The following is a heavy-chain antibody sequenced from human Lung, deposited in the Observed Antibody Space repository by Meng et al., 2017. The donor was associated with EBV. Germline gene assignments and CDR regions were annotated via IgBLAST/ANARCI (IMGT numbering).Heavy chain of an antibody. CDR1: GGSIRRSDW. CDR3: ASSDYYRSDY. J-gene: IGHJ4*02. Sequence: QVQLRESGPGLVKPSETLSLTCAVSGGSIRRSDWWSWVRQPPGKGLEWIGETSHSGSTNYSPSLKSRVTISLDKSKNQLSLKLNSVTAADTAVYYCASSDYYRSDYWGQGTLVTVSS. CDR2: TSHSGST. D-gene: IGHD3-22*01. V-gene: IGHV4-4*02.